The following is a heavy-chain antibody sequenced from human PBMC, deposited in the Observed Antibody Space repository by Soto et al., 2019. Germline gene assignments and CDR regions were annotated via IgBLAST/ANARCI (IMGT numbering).Heavy chain of an antibody. Sequence: RLCYAAAEVNSSNLGRRWIRQAPGKGLEWVAVISYDGSNKYYADSVKGRFTISRDNYKNSLYLQMNSLRAEDTAVYYCALYWGNWYRNLERTTGFDPRGLRTL. D-gene: IGHD3-16*01. J-gene: IGHJ5*01. CDR3: ALYWGNWYRNLERTTGFDP. CDR2: ISYDGSNK. V-gene: IGHV3-30*03. CDR1: EVNSSNLG.